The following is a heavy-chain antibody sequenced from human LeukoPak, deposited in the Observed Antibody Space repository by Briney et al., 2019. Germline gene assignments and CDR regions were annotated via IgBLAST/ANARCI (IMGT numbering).Heavy chain of an antibody. D-gene: IGHD3-10*01. CDR2: IRYDGSNK. CDR3: AKDPSITMVRGIY. CDR1: GFTFSSYG. Sequence: GGPLRPSCAASGFTFSSYGMHWFRKAPGKGLEGVAFIRYDGSNKYYADSVNGRFTISRDNSKNTLYLRMNSLRAEDTAVYYCAKDPSITMVRGIYWGQGALVTVSS. V-gene: IGHV3-30*02. J-gene: IGHJ4*02.